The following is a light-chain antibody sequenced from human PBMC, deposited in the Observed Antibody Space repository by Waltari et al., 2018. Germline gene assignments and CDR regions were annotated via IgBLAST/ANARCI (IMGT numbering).Light chain of an antibody. CDR1: NSDMGEHKF. CDR2: SVT. Sequence: QSALTQPRSVSGSPGQTVTISCTGTNSDMGEHKFFSWFQLHPGKAPKLIIYSVTDRPSGVPHRFSGSKSGSTASLTISGLQPEDEGDYFCCSYAGRYTMIFGGGTRLTVL. CDR3: CSYAGRYTMI. V-gene: IGLV2-11*01. J-gene: IGLJ2*01.